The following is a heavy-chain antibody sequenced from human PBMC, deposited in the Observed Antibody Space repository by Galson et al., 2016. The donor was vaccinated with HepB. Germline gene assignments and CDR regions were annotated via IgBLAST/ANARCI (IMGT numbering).Heavy chain of an antibody. V-gene: IGHV3-23*01. J-gene: IGHJ6*02. CDR3: AKDRTPWSYYGSGRYPLRGMDV. CDR1: GFSFGSYA. CDR2: ISGSGDSV. Sequence: SLRLSCAASGFSFGSYALSWVRQAPGKGLEWVSVISGSGDSVHHADSVKGRFTISRDKPKNTVYLQMNSLRAEDTAVYYCAKDRTPWSYYGSGRYPLRGMDVWGQGTTVTVS. D-gene: IGHD3-10*01.